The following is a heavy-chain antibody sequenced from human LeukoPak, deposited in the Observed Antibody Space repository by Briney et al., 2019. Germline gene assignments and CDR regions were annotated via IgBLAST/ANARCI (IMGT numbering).Heavy chain of an antibody. Sequence: SVKVSCKASGGTFSSYAISWVRQAPGQGLEWMGRIIPILGIANYAQKFQGRVTITADKSTSTAYMELSSLRSEDTAVYYCARSPRYCSGGSCYSTFDYWGQGTLVTVSS. CDR2: IIPILGIA. CDR3: ARSPRYCSGGSCYSTFDY. J-gene: IGHJ4*02. D-gene: IGHD2-15*01. V-gene: IGHV1-69*04. CDR1: GGTFSSYA.